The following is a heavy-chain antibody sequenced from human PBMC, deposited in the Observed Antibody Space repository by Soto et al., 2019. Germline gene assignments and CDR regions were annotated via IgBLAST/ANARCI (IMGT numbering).Heavy chain of an antibody. CDR1: GGTFSSYT. V-gene: IGHV1-69*02. CDR3: ARCRRGGSCYYAFDN. CDR2: IIPILGIA. J-gene: IGHJ3*02. D-gene: IGHD2-15*01. Sequence: QVQLVQSGAEVKKPGSSVKVSCKASGGTFSSYTISWVRQAPGQGLEWMGRIIPILGIANYAQKFQGRVTITADKSTSTAYMELSSLRSEDTAVYYCARCRRGGSCYYAFDNWGQGTMVTVSS.